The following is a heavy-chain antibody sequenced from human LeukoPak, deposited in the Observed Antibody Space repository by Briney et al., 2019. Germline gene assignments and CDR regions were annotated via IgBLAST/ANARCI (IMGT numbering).Heavy chain of an antibody. CDR2: IDPSDSYT. CDR3: ARGRGWADY. Sequence: GESLKISCKGSGYSFTNNWITWVRQMPGKGLEWMGRIDPSDSYTDYSPSFQGHVTISADKSISTAYLQWSSLKASDTAMYYFARGRGWADYWGQGTLVTVSS. CDR1: GYSFTNNW. J-gene: IGHJ4*02. V-gene: IGHV5-10-1*01. D-gene: IGHD6-19*01.